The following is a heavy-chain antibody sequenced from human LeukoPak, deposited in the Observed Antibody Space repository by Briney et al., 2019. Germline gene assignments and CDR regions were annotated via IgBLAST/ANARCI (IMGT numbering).Heavy chain of an antibody. D-gene: IGHD6-6*01. CDR3: AKVGSSPYYYYYYMDV. V-gene: IGHV3-30*18. CDR1: GFTFSSYG. Sequence: GRSLRLSCAASGFTFSSYGMHWVRQAPGKGLEWVAVISYDGSNKYYADSVKGRFTISRDNSKDTLYLQMNSLRAEDTAVYYCAKVGSSPYYYYYYMDVWGKGTTVTVSS. J-gene: IGHJ6*03. CDR2: ISYDGSNK.